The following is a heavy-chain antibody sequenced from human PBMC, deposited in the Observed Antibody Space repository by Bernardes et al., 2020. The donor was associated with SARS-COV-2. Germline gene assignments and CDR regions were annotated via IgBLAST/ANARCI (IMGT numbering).Heavy chain of an antibody. CDR1: GFTFDDYA. V-gene: IGHV3-9*01. D-gene: IGHD1-26*01. CDR2: ISWNSGSI. CDR3: AKDSESSYLFHWFDP. J-gene: IGHJ5*02. Sequence: GGSLRLSCAASGFTFDDYAMHWVRQAPGKGLEWVSGISWNSGSIGYADSVKGRFTISRDNAKNSLYLQMNSLRAEDTALYYCAKDSESSYLFHWFDPWGQGTLVTVSS.